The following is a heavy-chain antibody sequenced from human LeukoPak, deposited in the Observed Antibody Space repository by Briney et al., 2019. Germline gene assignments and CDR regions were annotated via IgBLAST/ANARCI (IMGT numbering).Heavy chain of an antibody. CDR3: AKRLRTGYNCYPDY. CDR1: GFTFSSYW. D-gene: IGHD5-24*01. J-gene: IGHJ4*02. V-gene: IGHV3-7*03. Sequence: GGSLRLSCAAFGFTFSSYWMSWVRQAPGKGLEWVATIKQDGSEKYYVDSVKGRFTISRDNAKNSLYLQMNSLRAEDTAVYYCAKRLRTGYNCYPDYWGQGTLVTVSS. CDR2: IKQDGSEK.